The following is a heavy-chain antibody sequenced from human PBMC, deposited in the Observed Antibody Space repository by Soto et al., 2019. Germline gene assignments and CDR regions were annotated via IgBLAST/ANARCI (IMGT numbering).Heavy chain of an antibody. CDR3: ASWDSSGYYRPGAFDI. Sequence: PSETLSLTCTVSGGSISSGGYYWSCIRQHPGKGLEWIGYIYYSGSTYYNPSLKSRVTISVDTSKNQFSLKLSSVTAADTAVYYCASWDSSGYYRPGAFDIWGQGTMVTVSS. J-gene: IGHJ3*02. CDR2: IYYSGST. D-gene: IGHD3-22*01. CDR1: GGSISSGGYY. V-gene: IGHV4-31*03.